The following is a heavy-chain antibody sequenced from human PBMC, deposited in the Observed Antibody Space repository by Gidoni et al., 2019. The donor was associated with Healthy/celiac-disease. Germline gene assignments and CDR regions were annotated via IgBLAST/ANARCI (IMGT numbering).Heavy chain of an antibody. Sequence: EVQLVESGGGLVKPGGSLRLSCAASGFPFSNAWMNWVRQAPGKGLGWVGSIKRKTDGGTTDYAAPVKGRFTISRDDSKNTLYLQMNSLKTEDTAVYYCTTVEGNNKDYYGMDVWGQGTTVTVSS. CDR2: IKRKTDGGTT. CDR3: TTVEGNNKDYYGMDV. CDR1: GFPFSNAW. J-gene: IGHJ6*02. V-gene: IGHV3-15*07. D-gene: IGHD1-1*01.